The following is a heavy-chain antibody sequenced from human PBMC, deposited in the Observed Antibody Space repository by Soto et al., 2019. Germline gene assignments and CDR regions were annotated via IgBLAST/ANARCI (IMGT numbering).Heavy chain of an antibody. CDR1: GYAFEVAW. D-gene: IGHD3-22*01. CDR3: TTGRRDYYGNSYLDL. V-gene: IGHV3-15*01. CDR2: IKSKPDGGTT. J-gene: IGHJ6*03. Sequence: EMQLGESGGGLVKPGGSLRLSCAVSGYAFEVAWMNWVRQAPGKGQEWVGRIKSKPDGGTTEYAAHVEGRFTISRDDSTSTLYLQMNSLRTDDRAVYYCTTGRRDYYGNSYLDLWGKGTTVTVSS.